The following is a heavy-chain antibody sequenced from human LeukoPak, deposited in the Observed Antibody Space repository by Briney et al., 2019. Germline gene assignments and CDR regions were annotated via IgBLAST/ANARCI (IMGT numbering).Heavy chain of an antibody. CDR2: ISSSSSYI. D-gene: IGHD3-10*01. Sequence: GGSLRLSCAASGFTFSSYSMNWVRQAPGQGLEWVSSISSSSSYICYADSVKGRFTISRDNAKNSLYLQMNSLRAEDTAVYYCARDLARNYYGSGSYNYGMDVWGQGTTVTVSS. CDR3: ARDLARNYYGSGSYNYGMDV. J-gene: IGHJ6*02. CDR1: GFTFSSYS. V-gene: IGHV3-21*01.